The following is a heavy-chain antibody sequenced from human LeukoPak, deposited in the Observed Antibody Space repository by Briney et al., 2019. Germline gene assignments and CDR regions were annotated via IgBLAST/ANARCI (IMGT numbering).Heavy chain of an antibody. J-gene: IGHJ4*02. D-gene: IGHD5-12*01. CDR2: IYYSGST. CDR3: ARLPTITFLDY. CDR1: GGSISSSSFY. Sequence: SETLSLTCTVSGGSISSSSFYWGWIRQPPGRGLEWIGSIYYSGSTSYNPSLKSRVTISVDTSKNQFSLKLSSVTAADTAVYYCARLPTITFLDYCGQGTLVTVSS. V-gene: IGHV4-39*01.